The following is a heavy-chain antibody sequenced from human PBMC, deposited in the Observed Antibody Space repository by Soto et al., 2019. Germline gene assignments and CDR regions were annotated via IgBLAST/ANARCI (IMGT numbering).Heavy chain of an antibody. J-gene: IGHJ4*02. CDR2: INLSGGTT. CDR3: ARRSFSSGWDFDY. CDR1: GYSFTSYY. D-gene: IGHD6-19*01. V-gene: IGHV1-46*01. Sequence: EASVKVSCKASGYSFTSYYMHWARQAPGQGLEWMGIINLSGGTTTYAQKFQGRVTMTRDTSTSTVYMELSSLRSEDTAVYYCARRSFSSGWDFDYWGQGTLVTVSS.